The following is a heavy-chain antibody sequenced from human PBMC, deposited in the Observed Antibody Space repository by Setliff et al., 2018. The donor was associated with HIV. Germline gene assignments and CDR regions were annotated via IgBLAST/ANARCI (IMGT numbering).Heavy chain of an antibody. D-gene: IGHD3-10*01. V-gene: IGHV4-38-2*01. CDR3: ARCNYYGSGSYYMGYYFDH. CDR1: GYSISSGYY. J-gene: IGHJ4*02. Sequence: SETLSLTCAVSGYSISSGYYWGWIRQPPGKGLGWIGSMYHSGSPNYKSTLKSRVTISVDTSKNQISLNLTSVTAADTAVYYCARCNYYGSGSYYMGYYFDHWGQGNLVTVSS. CDR2: MYHSGSP.